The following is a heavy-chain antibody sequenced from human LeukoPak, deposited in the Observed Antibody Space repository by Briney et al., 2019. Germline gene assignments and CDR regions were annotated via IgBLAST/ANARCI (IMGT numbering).Heavy chain of an antibody. CDR1: GYTFTSYG. J-gene: IGHJ4*02. V-gene: IGHV1-18*01. D-gene: IGHD6-6*01. CDR2: ISAYNGNT. Sequence: ASVKVSCKASGYTFTSYGISWVRQAPGQGLEWMGWISAYNGNTNYAQKLQGRVTMTTDTSTSTAYMELRSLRSDDTAVYYCARAPRLLPYSSSSSDYWGQGTLVTVSS. CDR3: ARAPRLLPYSSSSSDY.